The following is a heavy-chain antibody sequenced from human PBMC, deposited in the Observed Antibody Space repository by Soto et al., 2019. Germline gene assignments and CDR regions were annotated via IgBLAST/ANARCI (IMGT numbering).Heavy chain of an antibody. CDR3: ASAEYYFDVSGWYY. V-gene: IGHV3-74*01. CDR1: GFTFSSYW. CDR2: IKSDGSWA. J-gene: IGHJ4*02. D-gene: IGHD3-22*01. Sequence: EVQLVESGGGLVQPGGSLRLSCTASGFTFSSYWMHWVRQAPGKGLEWASRIKSDGSWALYADSMEGRLTISRDNAKNSLYLQMNSLRAEDTAVYYCASAEYYFDVSGWYYWGQGTLVTVSS.